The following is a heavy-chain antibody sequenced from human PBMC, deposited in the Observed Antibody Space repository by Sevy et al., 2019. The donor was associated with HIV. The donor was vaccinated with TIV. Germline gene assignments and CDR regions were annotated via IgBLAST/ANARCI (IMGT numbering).Heavy chain of an antibody. CDR3: ARDTFDTRPSCINPYPGLCTFDV. J-gene: IGHJ3*01. D-gene: IGHD2-8*01. Sequence: SEALSLTCTVSGGSLSGGPYYWTWIRQPAGKGLEWIGRVYASGATNYNPSLRSRVTISVDTSKNQFSRNLDSVTAADTADYYCARDTFDTRPSCINPYPGLCTFDVWGQGTAVTVSS. V-gene: IGHV4-61*02. CDR2: VYASGAT. CDR1: GGSLSGGPYY.